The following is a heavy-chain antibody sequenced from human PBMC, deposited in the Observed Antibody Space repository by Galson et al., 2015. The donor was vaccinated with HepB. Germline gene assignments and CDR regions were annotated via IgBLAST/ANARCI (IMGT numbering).Heavy chain of an antibody. J-gene: IGHJ4*02. CDR1: GFTFGDYA. Sequence: SLRLSCAASGFTFGDYAMSWFRQAPGKGLEWVDFIRSKAYGGTTEYAASVKGRFTISRGDSKSIAYLQMNSLKTEDTAVYYCTRASEAYDYFLRSYFDYWGQGTLVTVSS. V-gene: IGHV3-49*03. D-gene: IGHD2/OR15-2a*01. CDR2: IRSKAYGGTT. CDR3: TRASEAYDYFLRSYFDY.